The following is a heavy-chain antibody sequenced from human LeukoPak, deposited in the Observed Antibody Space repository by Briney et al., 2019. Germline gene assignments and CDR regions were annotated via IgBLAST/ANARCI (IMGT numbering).Heavy chain of an antibody. D-gene: IGHD6-13*01. V-gene: IGHV3-23*01. CDR3: AKDQLGTWLFDH. CDR1: GFTFSTYA. J-gene: IGHJ4*02. CDR2: ISSGDTT. Sequence: GGSLTLSCAASGFTFSTYAMNWVRQAPGKGLEWLSSISSGDTTYYADSVKGRFTISRNNSKNTMYLQMNSLRAEDTAVYYCAKDQLGTWLFDHWGQGTLVTVSS.